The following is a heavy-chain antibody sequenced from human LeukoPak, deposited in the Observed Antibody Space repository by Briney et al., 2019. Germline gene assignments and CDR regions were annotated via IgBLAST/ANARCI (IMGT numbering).Heavy chain of an antibody. V-gene: IGHV3-23*01. D-gene: IGHD6-25*01. Sequence: GGSLRLSCAASGFTFSSYAMSWVRQAPGKGLEWVSGISSSGGSTYYAGSVKGRFTISRDNSKNTVYLQMNSLRAEDTAVYYCAKDGMASSGVYYFDYWGQGTLVTVSS. CDR1: GFTFSSYA. CDR2: ISSSGGST. J-gene: IGHJ4*02. CDR3: AKDGMASSGVYYFDY.